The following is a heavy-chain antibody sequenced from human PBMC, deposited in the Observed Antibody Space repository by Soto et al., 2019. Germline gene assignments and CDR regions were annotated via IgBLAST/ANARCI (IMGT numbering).Heavy chain of an antibody. Sequence: ASVKVSCKASGYTFTSYDINWVRQATGQGLEWMGWMNPNSGNTGYAQKFQGRVTMTRNTSISTAYMELSRLRSDDTAVYYCARDLYGSGSYLGYYYGMDVWGQGTTVTVSS. V-gene: IGHV1-8*01. CDR1: GYTFTSYD. J-gene: IGHJ6*02. CDR2: MNPNSGNT. CDR3: ARDLYGSGSYLGYYYGMDV. D-gene: IGHD3-10*01.